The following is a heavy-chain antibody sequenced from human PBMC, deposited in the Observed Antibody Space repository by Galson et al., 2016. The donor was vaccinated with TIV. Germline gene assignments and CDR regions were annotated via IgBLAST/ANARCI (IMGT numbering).Heavy chain of an antibody. V-gene: IGHV1-69*13. CDR2: IIPIFKIT. J-gene: IGHJ4*02. D-gene: IGHD6-6*01. CDR3: ARTTGAGVAARVLFDF. CDR1: GVTFNSYA. Sequence: SVKVSCKASGVTFNSYAITWVRQAPGQGLEWMGRIIPIFKITNNAEKFEGRITFTADESTNTASMELTNLRSEDTAVYYCARTTGAGVAARVLFDFWGQGTLVTVSS.